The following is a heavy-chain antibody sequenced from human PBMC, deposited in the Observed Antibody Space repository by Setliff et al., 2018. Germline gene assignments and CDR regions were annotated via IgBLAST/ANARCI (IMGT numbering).Heavy chain of an antibody. CDR2: IKQDGSEK. D-gene: IGHD3-22*01. CDR1: GLTFNNAW. V-gene: IGHV3-7*01. CDR3: ARVGRVGYYESFQY. Sequence: GGSLRLSCVASGLTFNNAWMSWVRQTAGKGLEWVAYIKQDGSEKYYVDSVKGRLTISRDNAQNSLYLQMNSLRAEDTAVYYCARVGRVGYYESFQYWGQGTLVTVSS. J-gene: IGHJ1*01.